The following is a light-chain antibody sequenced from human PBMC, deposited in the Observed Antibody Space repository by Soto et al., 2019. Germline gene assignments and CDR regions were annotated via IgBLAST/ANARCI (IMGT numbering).Light chain of an antibody. J-gene: IGKJ4*01. CDR2: GAS. CDR3: QHYDHWPLT. V-gene: IGKV3-15*01. Sequence: EIVITQSPGTPSLSPGQRATLSCSASQSVSVNLAWYQQKPGQAPRLLIYGASSRATGIPDRFSGSGSGTEFTLTFSSLQPEDFAVYYCQHYDHWPLTFGGGTKVDIK. CDR1: QSVSVN.